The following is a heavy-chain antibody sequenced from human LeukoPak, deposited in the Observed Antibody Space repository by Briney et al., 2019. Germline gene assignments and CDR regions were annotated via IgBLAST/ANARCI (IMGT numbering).Heavy chain of an antibody. CDR3: ARFGVDYDMDV. V-gene: IGHV4-59*02. Sequence: SPSLSLTCTLAGASVGGHYSTWVRHPPGNWLDWIGQIHYSGRPYYNPSLKSRVTISVDTSKNQLSLKVTSVTGADTAVYYCARFGVDYDMDVWGQGTTVTVSS. J-gene: IGHJ6*02. D-gene: IGHD3-16*01. CDR1: GASVGGHY. CDR2: IHYSGRP.